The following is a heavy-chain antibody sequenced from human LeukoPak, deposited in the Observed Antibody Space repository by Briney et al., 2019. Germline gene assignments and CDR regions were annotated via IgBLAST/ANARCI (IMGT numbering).Heavy chain of an antibody. CDR3: AKSVGAVVVKLFGY. CDR2: ISSSGSGGNT. Sequence: PGGSLRLSCVASGVTLSNYAMSWARQAPGKGLEWVSGISSSGSGGNTYYADSVKGRFTISRDSSRNTLFLHMNTLRAEDTAVYYCAKSVGAVVVKLFGYWGQGTLVTVSS. J-gene: IGHJ4*02. D-gene: IGHD2-21*01. CDR1: GVTLSNYA. V-gene: IGHV3-23*01.